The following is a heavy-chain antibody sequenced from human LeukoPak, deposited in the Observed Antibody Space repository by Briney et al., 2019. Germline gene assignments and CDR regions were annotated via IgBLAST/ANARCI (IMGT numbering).Heavy chain of an antibody. V-gene: IGHV3-48*02. J-gene: IGHJ5*01. Sequence: GGSLRLSCAASGFTFSNYDMNWVRQAPGKGLEWVSYISSSSSTIYYADSVKGRFSISRDNVDNVVHLQMSSLRNEDTAFYYCARVAVAGPTGWFDSWGQGTLVTVSS. CDR3: ARVAVAGPTGWFDS. D-gene: IGHD6-19*01. CDR1: GFTFSNYD. CDR2: ISSSSSTI.